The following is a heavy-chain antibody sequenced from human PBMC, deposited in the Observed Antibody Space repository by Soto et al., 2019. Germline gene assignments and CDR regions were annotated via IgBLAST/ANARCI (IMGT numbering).Heavy chain of an antibody. V-gene: IGHV3-23*01. J-gene: IGHJ4*02. CDR3: AKASITGTTWRNRSPIDY. CDR2: ISGSGGST. D-gene: IGHD1-7*01. CDR1: GFTFSSYA. Sequence: PGGSLRLSCAASGFTFSSYAMSWVRQAPGKGLEWVSAISGSGGSTYYADSVKGRFTISRDNSKNTLYLQMNSLRAEDTAVYYCAKASITGTTWRNRSPIDYWGQGTLVTVSS.